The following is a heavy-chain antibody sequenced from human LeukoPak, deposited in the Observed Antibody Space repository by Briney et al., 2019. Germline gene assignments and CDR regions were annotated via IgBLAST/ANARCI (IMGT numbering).Heavy chain of an antibody. CDR2: ISGSGGST. J-gene: IGHJ4*02. CDR1: GFTFSSYA. CDR3: AKDSGVDILTDVSPAAFDY. V-gene: IGHV3-23*01. Sequence: GGSLRLSCAASGFTFSSYAMSWVRQAPGKGLEWVSAISGSGGSTYYADSVKGRFTISRDNSKNTLYLQMNSLRAEDTAVYYCAKDSGVDILTDVSPAAFDYWGQGTLVTVSS. D-gene: IGHD3-9*01.